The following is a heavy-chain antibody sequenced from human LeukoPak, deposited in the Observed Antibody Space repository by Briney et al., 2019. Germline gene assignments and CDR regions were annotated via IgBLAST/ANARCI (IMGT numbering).Heavy chain of an antibody. CDR1: GFTFGDYA. CDR3: TRADDSSGYYFDY. D-gene: IGHD3-22*01. J-gene: IGHJ4*02. CDR2: IRTNAYGGTT. V-gene: IGHV3-49*04. Sequence: GGSLRLSCTASGFTFGDYAMTWVRQAPGKGLECIVFIRTNAYGGTTEYAASVKGRFTISRDDSKGIAYLQLNSLKTEDTAVYYCTRADDSSGYYFDYWGQGTLVTVSS.